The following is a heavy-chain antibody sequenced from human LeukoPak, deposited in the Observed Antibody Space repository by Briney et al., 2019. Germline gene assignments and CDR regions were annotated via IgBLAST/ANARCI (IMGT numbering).Heavy chain of an antibody. CDR2: IIPIFGTA. Sequence: GASVKVSCTASGYTFTSYGISWVRQAPGQGLEWMGGIIPIFGTANYAQKFQGRVTITADESTSTAYMELSSLRSEDTAVYYCASGTDTAILRTWGQGTLVTVSS. CDR3: ASGTDTAILRT. J-gene: IGHJ4*02. CDR1: GYTFTSYG. V-gene: IGHV1-69*13. D-gene: IGHD5-18*01.